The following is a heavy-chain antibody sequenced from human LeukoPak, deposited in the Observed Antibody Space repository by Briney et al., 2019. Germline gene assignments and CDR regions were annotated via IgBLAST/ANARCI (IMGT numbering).Heavy chain of an antibody. V-gene: IGHV3-30*18. D-gene: IGHD3-22*01. CDR3: AKGSGRWGYYDSSGYYYFDY. J-gene: IGHJ4*02. CDR2: ISYDGSNE. CDR1: GFTFSNHG. Sequence: PGGSLRLSCAASGFTFSNHGMHWVRQTPGKGLEWVSVISYDGSNEYYADSVKRRFTISRDNSKNTLFLQMNSLRAEDTAVYYCAKGSGRWGYYDSSGYYYFDYWGQGTLVTVSS.